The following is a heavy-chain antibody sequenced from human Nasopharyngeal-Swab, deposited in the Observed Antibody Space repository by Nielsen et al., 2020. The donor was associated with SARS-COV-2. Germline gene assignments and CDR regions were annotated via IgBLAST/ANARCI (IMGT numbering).Heavy chain of an antibody. CDR2: ISSNGGST. D-gene: IGHD5-12*01. J-gene: IGHJ6*02. V-gene: IGHV3-64*01. CDR1: GFTFSSYA. Sequence: GESLKISCAASGFTFSSYAMHWVRQAPGKGLEYVSAISSNGGSTYYANSVKGRFTISRDNSKNTLNLQMNNLRAEDTAIYYCAKDRDSCDDSEEYYHYYGMDVWGQGAPVTVSS. CDR3: AKDRDSCDDSEEYYHYYGMDV.